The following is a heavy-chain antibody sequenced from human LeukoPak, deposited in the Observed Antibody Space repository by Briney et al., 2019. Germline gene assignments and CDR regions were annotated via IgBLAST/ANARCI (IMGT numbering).Heavy chain of an antibody. D-gene: IGHD2-15*01. CDR3: ARVGDLGYCSGGSCYAIPNWFDP. Sequence: GASVKVSCKASGDTFTNYYIHWVRQAPGQGLEWMGIINPSGSSTSYAQKFQGRVTMTRDTSTSTVNMELSNLRSEDTAVYYCARVGDLGYCSGGSCYAIPNWFDPWGQGTLVTVSS. CDR2: INPSGSST. V-gene: IGHV1-46*01. J-gene: IGHJ5*02. CDR1: GDTFTNYY.